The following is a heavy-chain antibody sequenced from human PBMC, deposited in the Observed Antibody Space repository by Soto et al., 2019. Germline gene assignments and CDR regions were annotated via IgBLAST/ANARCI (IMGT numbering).Heavy chain of an antibody. CDR3: ARDGGPRNFDY. CDR1: GFTFSSYA. CDR2: ISGSGGST. J-gene: IGHJ4*02. Sequence: GGSLRLSCAASGFTFSSYAMSWVRQAPGKGLEWVSAISGSGGSTYYADSVKGRFTISRDNSKNSLYLQMNSLRAEDTAVYYCARDGGPRNFDYWGQGTLVTVSS. V-gene: IGHV3-23*01. D-gene: IGHD3-16*01.